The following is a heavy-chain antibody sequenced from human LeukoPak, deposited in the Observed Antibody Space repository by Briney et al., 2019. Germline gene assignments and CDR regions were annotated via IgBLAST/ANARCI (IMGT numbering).Heavy chain of an antibody. Sequence: SETLSLTCTVSGGSISSGGYYWSWIRQPPGKGPEWIGYIYHSGSTYYNPSLKSRVTISVDRSKNQFSLKLSSVTAADTAVYYCARLPGGPFDYWGQGTLVTVSS. D-gene: IGHD3-16*01. CDR2: IYHSGST. V-gene: IGHV4-30-2*01. J-gene: IGHJ4*02. CDR1: GGSISSGGYY. CDR3: ARLPGGPFDY.